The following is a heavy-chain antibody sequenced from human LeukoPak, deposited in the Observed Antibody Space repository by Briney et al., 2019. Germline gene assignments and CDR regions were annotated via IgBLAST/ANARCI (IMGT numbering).Heavy chain of an antibody. CDR2: IYYSGST. CDR1: GGSISSYY. Sequence: SETLSLTCTVSGGSISSYYWSWIRQPPGRGLEWIGYIYYSGSTNYNPSLKSRVTISVDTSKNQFSLKLYSVTAADTAVYYCARVGALVRTYYCYMDVWGKGTTVTVSS. J-gene: IGHJ6*03. CDR3: ARVGALVRTYYCYMDV. V-gene: IGHV4-59*01. D-gene: IGHD6-6*01.